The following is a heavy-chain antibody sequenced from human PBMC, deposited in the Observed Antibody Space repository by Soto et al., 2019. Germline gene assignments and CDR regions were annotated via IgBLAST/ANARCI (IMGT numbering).Heavy chain of an antibody. CDR1: GLTFNNYA. CDR3: AKLASGHYCTNGVCLLYYCDY. CDR2: ISGSGGST. Sequence: GGSLRLSCAASGLTFNNYAMSWVRQAPGKGLEWVSAISGSGGSTHYADSVKGRFTISRDNSKNTLCLQMNSLGAEDTAVYYCAKLASGHYCTNGVCLLYYCDYWGQGAQVTVSS. V-gene: IGHV3-23*01. D-gene: IGHD2-8*01. J-gene: IGHJ4*02.